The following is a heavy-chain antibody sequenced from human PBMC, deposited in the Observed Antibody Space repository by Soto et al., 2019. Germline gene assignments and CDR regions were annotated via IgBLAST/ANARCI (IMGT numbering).Heavy chain of an antibody. Sequence: SETLSLTCAFYVGSFSGYYWSCIRHPPGKWLEWIGEINHSGSTNYNPSLKSRVTISVDTSKNQFSLKLSSVTAADTAVYYCARGPNYDYVWRRHHNRLAYWVQGTLVNVSS. J-gene: IGHJ4*02. V-gene: IGHV4-34*01. CDR2: INHSGST. CDR3: ARGPNYDYVWRRHHNRLAY. CDR1: VGSFSGYY. D-gene: IGHD3-16*01.